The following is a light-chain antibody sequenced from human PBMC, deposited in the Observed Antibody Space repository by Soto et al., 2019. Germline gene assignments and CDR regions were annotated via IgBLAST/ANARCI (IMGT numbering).Light chain of an antibody. Sequence: DIQMTQSPSSLSASVGARVSITCQASQDIRTSLSWFQQKPGRAPKLLIYGASYLETGVPSRFRGSGSGTDFTFTISSLQPEDIATSYCQHYRNLPPFTFGPGTRVDVK. CDR2: GAS. V-gene: IGKV1-33*01. J-gene: IGKJ3*01. CDR3: QHYRNLPPFT. CDR1: QDIRTS.